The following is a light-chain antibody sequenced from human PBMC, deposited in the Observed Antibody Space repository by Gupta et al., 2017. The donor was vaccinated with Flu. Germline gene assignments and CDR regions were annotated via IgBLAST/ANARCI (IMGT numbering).Light chain of an antibody. J-gene: IGKJ1*01. CDR1: QGISTY. Sequence: PSFLSASVGDRVTITCRASQGISTYLAWYQQRPGKAPKLLIYVASILQSGVPSRFSGSGSGTEFTLTISSLQAEDFATYYCQQVNSYPWTFGQGTKVEI. V-gene: IGKV1-9*01. CDR3: QQVNSYPWT. CDR2: VAS.